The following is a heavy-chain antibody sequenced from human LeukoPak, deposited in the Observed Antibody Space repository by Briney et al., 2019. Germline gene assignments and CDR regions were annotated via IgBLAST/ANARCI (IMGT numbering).Heavy chain of an antibody. D-gene: IGHD5-12*01. V-gene: IGHV3-11*01. Sequence: SGGSLRLSCAASGFAFSDYYMSWIRQAPGKGLEWVAYITSSGDDIYYADSVKGRFTISRDNAKNALFLRMSSLRVEDTATYYCASDIVATSGDFWGQGTLVSVSS. CDR1: GFAFSDYY. CDR3: ASDIVATSGDF. CDR2: ITSSGDDI. J-gene: IGHJ4*02.